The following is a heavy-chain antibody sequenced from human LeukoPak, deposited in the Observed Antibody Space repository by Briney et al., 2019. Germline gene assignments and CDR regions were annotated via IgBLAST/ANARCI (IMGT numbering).Heavy chain of an antibody. V-gene: IGHV4-4*02. Sequence: SGTLSLTCAVSGGSISSSNWWSWVRPPPGKGLEWIGEIYHSGSTNYNPSLKSRVTIYVDSSKNQFSLKLSSVTAADTAVYFCARHTVALAGIDSWGQGTLVTVSS. D-gene: IGHD2-15*01. CDR1: GGSISSSNW. CDR2: IYHSGST. CDR3: ARHTVALAGIDS. J-gene: IGHJ4*02.